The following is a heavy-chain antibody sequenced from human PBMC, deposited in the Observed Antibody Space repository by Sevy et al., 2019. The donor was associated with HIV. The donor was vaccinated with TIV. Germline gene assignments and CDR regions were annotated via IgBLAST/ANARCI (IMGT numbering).Heavy chain of an antibody. J-gene: IGHJ4*02. D-gene: IGHD2-8*01. CDR2: LSFGCGEI. CDR3: AREGGTNPHDY. Sequence: GGSLRLSCAASGFTFSKYSMSWVRQPPGKGLEWVSTLSFGCGEINYADSVKGRFTISRDNSKSSVYLQMNNLRPEDTAVYYCAREGGTNPHDYGGQGTLVTVS. CDR1: GFTFSKYS. V-gene: IGHV3-23*01.